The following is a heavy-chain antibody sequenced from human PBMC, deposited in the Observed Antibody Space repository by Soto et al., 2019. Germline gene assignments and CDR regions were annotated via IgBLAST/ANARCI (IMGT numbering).Heavy chain of an antibody. CDR2: IIPFFGTS. Sequence: QVQLVQSGGEVKKPGSSVKVSCEASGGTFSSYPINWVRQAPGQGLEWMGGIIPFFGTSNYAQKFQGRVTITADDSTSTAYMELRSLRSEDTAVYYCARVGHITNYGMAVWGQGTTVTVSS. CDR3: ARVGHITNYGMAV. CDR1: GGTFSSYP. V-gene: IGHV1-69*01. J-gene: IGHJ6*02. D-gene: IGHD1-26*01.